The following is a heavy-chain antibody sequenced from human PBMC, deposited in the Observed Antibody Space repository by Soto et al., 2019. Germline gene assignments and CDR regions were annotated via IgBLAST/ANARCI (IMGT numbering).Heavy chain of an antibody. V-gene: IGHV4-31*03. Sequence: SATLSLTCPVSGRSISSGGYYWSWIRQHPGMGLEWIGYIYYSGNTYYNPSLESRVTISVDTSRNHFSLKLRSVTAADTAVYYCASTYSSSWYNWFDPWGQGTLVTVSS. D-gene: IGHD6-13*01. CDR3: ASTYSSSWYNWFDP. CDR2: IYYSGNT. CDR1: GRSISSGGYY. J-gene: IGHJ5*02.